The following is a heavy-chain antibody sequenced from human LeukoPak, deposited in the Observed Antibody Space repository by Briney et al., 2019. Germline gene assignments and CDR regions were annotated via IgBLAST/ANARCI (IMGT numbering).Heavy chain of an antibody. V-gene: IGHV3-23*01. CDR2: ISGSGGST. J-gene: IGHJ4*02. Sequence: GGSLRLSCAASGFTFSSYAMSWVRQAPGKGLEWVSAISGSGGSTYYADSVKGRFTISRDNSKNTLYLQMNSLRAEDTAVYYCAKEGRYWSSTSCSEPWDYWGQGTLVTVSS. CDR3: AKEGRYWSSTSCSEPWDY. D-gene: IGHD2-2*01. CDR1: GFTFSSYA.